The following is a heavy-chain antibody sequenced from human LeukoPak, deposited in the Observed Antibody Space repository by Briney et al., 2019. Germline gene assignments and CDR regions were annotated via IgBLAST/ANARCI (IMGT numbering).Heavy chain of an antibody. V-gene: IGHV4-34*01. CDR3: ATLVLAGSSLDY. Sequence: PSETLSLTCAVYGGSFSGYYWSWIRQPPGKGLEWIGEINHSGSTNYNPSLKSRVTISVDTSKNQFSLKLNSLTAADTAVYYCATLVLAGSSLDYWGQGTLVTVSS. CDR2: INHSGST. J-gene: IGHJ4*02. CDR1: GGSFSGYY. D-gene: IGHD6-19*01.